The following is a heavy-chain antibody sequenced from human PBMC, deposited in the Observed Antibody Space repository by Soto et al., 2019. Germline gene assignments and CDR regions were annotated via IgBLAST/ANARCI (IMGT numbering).Heavy chain of an antibody. V-gene: IGHV3-23*01. Sequence: QAGGSLRLSCAASAFTFSAYAVTWVRQAPGMGLEWVSTISGSGSDTWYADSVKGRFTISRDNSKNTLYLQMNSLRAEDTAVYYCAKGPFAYGDYSYDAFDIWGQGTMVTVSS. CDR3: AKGPFAYGDYSYDAFDI. D-gene: IGHD4-17*01. J-gene: IGHJ3*02. CDR1: AFTFSAYA. CDR2: ISGSGSDT.